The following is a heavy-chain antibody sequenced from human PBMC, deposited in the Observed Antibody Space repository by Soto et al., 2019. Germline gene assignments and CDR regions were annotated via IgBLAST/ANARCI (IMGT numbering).Heavy chain of an antibody. CDR1: GGSISSYY. CDR3: ARGITLFGSRV. J-gene: IGHJ4*02. D-gene: IGHD3-3*01. CDR2: VYYSGST. V-gene: IGHV4-59*01. Sequence: SETLSLTCTVSGGSISSYYWSWIRQPPGKGLEWIGYVYYSGSTNYNPSLKSRVTMSVDTSKNRFSLKLTSVTAADTAVYYCARGITLFGSRVWGQGTLVTLSS.